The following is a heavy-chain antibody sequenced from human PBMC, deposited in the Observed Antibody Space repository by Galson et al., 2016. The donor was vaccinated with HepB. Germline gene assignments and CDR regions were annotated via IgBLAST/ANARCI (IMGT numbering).Heavy chain of an antibody. D-gene: IGHD6-13*01. J-gene: IGHJ4*02. CDR2: IGGTTSTI. CDR3: AREYAPAAGGGFDY. V-gene: IGHV3-11*04. CDR1: AFNIRKNY. Sequence: SLRLSCAASAFNIRKNYMSWVRQAPGKGLEWVSYIGGTTSTIFYADPVKGRFTISSDNAEDSLYLQMNNLRAEDSAIYYCAREYAPAAGGGFDYRGQGTLVTVSS.